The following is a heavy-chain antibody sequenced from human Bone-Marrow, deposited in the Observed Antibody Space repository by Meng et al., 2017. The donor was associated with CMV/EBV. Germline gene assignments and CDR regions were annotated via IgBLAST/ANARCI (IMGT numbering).Heavy chain of an antibody. CDR3: ARTLGGYSYDYKY. V-gene: IGHV3-66*02. J-gene: IGHJ1*01. D-gene: IGHD5-12*01. CDR2: IYNDGST. Sequence: GESLKISCAASGFTVSSIYMSWVRQPPGKGLEWVSLIYNDGSTDYADSVKGRFIIARDDSENTVFLQMNNLTVKDTAVYYCARTLGGYSYDYKYWGQGTLVTVSS. CDR1: GFTVSSIY.